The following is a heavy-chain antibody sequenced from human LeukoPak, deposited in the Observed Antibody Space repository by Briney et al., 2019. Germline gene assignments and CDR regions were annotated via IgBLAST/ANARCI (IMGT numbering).Heavy chain of an antibody. CDR1: GGTFSSYA. D-gene: IGHD4-17*01. Sequence: ASVKVSCKASGGTFSSYAISWVRQAPGQGLEWMGRIIPILGIANYAQKFQGRVTITADKSTSTAYMELSSLRPEDTAVYYCAREADYVDYVNYWGQGTLVTVSS. J-gene: IGHJ4*02. CDR2: IIPILGIA. CDR3: AREADYVDYVNY. V-gene: IGHV1-69*04.